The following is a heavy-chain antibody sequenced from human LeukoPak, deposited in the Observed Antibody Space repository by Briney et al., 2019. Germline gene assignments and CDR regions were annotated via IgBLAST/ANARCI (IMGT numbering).Heavy chain of an antibody. Sequence: QPGRSLRLSCAASGFTFSSYGMHWVRQAPGKGLEWVAFIWYDGSNKYYADSVKGRFPISRDNYKNTLYLQMNSLIAEDTAVYYCARDRPDAFDIWGQGTMVTVSS. CDR2: IWYDGSNK. CDR1: GFTFSSYG. V-gene: IGHV3-33*01. J-gene: IGHJ3*02. CDR3: ARDRPDAFDI. D-gene: IGHD6-6*01.